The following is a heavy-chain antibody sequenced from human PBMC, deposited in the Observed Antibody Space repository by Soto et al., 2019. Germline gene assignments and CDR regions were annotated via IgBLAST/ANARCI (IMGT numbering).Heavy chain of an antibody. CDR3: ARVIGAAAIDY. CDR1: GFTFSSYA. J-gene: IGHJ4*02. D-gene: IGHD2-15*01. CDR2: ISYDGSNK. Sequence: QVQLVESVGGVVQPGRSLRLSCAASGFTFSSYAMHWVRQAPGKGLEWVAVISYDGSNKYYADSVKVRFTISRDNSKNTLYLQMNSLRAEDTAVYYCARVIGAAAIDYWGQGTLVTVSS. V-gene: IGHV3-30-3*01.